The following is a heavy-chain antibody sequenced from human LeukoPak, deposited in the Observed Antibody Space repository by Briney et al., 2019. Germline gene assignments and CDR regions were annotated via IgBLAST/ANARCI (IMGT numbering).Heavy chain of an antibody. D-gene: IGHD6-13*01. J-gene: IGHJ2*01. CDR1: GGSCSGYY. V-gene: IGHV4-39*01. Sequence: SETLSLTCAVYGGSCSGYYWGWIRQPPGKGLEWIGSIYYSGSTYYNPSLKSRVTISVDTSKNQFSLKLSSVTAADTAVYYCARQSELAAAGTWYFDLWGRGTLVTVSS. CDR2: IYYSGST. CDR3: ARQSELAAAGTWYFDL.